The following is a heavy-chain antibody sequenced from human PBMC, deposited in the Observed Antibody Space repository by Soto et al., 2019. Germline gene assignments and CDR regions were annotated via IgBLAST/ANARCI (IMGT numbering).Heavy chain of an antibody. CDR3: EKATEWVADYSFGVDV. CDR1: GFTFSSYS. D-gene: IGHD3-3*01. J-gene: IGHJ6*02. CDR2: MRGSASSI. V-gene: IGHV3-23*01. Sequence: EVQLLESGGGLVQPGGSLRLSCAASGFTFSSYSMSWVRQAPGKGLEWVSGMRGSASSINYAYSVKGRFTISRDKSKNTLYLQMNSLRAEDTAMYYCEKATEWVADYSFGVDVWGQGTPVTVSS.